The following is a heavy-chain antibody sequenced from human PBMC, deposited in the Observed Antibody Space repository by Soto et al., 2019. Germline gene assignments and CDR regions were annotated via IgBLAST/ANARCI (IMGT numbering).Heavy chain of an antibody. V-gene: IGHV3-7*01. Sequence: PGGSLRLSCAASGFPFTVFWMSWVRQVPGKGLEWVAMINPGGTERYYVDSVKGRFTISRDNAANLVYLQMDSLRGEDTAVYYCARDGPIQQLGQSYQFWGQGTLVTVSS. D-gene: IGHD4-4*01. CDR3: ARDGPIQQLGQSYQF. CDR2: INPGGTER. J-gene: IGHJ1*01. CDR1: GFPFTVFW.